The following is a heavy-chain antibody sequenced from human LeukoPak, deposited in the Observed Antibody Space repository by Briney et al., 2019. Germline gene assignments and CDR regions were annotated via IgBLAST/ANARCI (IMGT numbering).Heavy chain of an antibody. CDR1: GGSFSGYY. CDR2: INHSGST. Sequence: SETLSLTCAVYGGSFSGYYWSWIRQPPGKGLEWIGEINHSGSTNYNPSLKSRVTISVDTSKNQFSLKLSSVTAADTAVYYCARVDYYDSGKSAFDIWGQGTMVTVSS. V-gene: IGHV4-34*01. CDR3: ARVDYYDSGKSAFDI. D-gene: IGHD3-22*01. J-gene: IGHJ3*02.